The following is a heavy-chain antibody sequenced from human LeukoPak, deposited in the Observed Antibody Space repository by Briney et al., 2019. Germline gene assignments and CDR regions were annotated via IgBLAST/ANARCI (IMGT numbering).Heavy chain of an antibody. J-gene: IGHJ4*02. CDR1: GFTFSSHA. CDR2: ISYDGSNK. Sequence: GRSLRLSCAASGFTFSSHAMHWVRQAPGKGLEWVAVISYDGSNKYYADSVKGRFTISRDNSKNTLYLQMNSLRAEDTAVYYCARTMNRYYFDYWGQGTLVTVSS. D-gene: IGHD1/OR15-1a*01. V-gene: IGHV3-30-3*01. CDR3: ARTMNRYYFDY.